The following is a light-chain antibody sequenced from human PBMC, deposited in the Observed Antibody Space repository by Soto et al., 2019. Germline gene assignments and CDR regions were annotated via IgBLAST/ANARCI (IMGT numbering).Light chain of an antibody. CDR2: DAS. Sequence: EIVLTQSPGTLSLSPGERATLSCRASQSVSSSYLAWYQQKPGQAPRLLIYDASSRATGIPDRFSGSGSGTAFTLTISRLDPEDFAVYYCQQYGSSPLTFGGGTKVEI. CDR3: QQYGSSPLT. V-gene: IGKV3-20*01. CDR1: QSVSSSY. J-gene: IGKJ4*01.